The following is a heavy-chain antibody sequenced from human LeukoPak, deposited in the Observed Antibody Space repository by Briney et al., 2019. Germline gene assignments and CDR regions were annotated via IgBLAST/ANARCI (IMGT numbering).Heavy chain of an antibody. CDR2: TYNDYKWYT. Sequence: QTLSLTCAISGDSVSSNTGAWNWIRQSPSRGIEWLGRTYNDYKWYTNYAVSVERRITLNSNTSKNPFSLRLTSVTTDDQAVYYFSRDLNNYHGLEVWGQGTPVTVSS. CDR1: GDSVSSNTGA. V-gene: IGHV6-1*01. CDR3: SRDLNNYHGLEV. J-gene: IGHJ6*02.